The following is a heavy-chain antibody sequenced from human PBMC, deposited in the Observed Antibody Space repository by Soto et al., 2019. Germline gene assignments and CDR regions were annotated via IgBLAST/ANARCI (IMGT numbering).Heavy chain of an antibody. J-gene: IGHJ4*02. D-gene: IGHD5-18*01. CDR2: IYYSGST. CDR1: GGSISSGDYY. Sequence: SETLSLTCTVSGGSISSGDYYWSWIRPPPGKGLEWIGYIYYSGSTYYNPSLKSRVTISVDTSKNQFSLKLSSVAAADTAVYYCARGLPGYSYGLDYWGQGTLVTVSS. V-gene: IGHV4-30-4*01. CDR3: ARGLPGYSYGLDY.